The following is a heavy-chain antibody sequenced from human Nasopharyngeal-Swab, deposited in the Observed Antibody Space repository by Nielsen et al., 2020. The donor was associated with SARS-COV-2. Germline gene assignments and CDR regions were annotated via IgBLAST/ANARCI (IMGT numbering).Heavy chain of an antibody. CDR3: ARGFDY. V-gene: IGHV4-59*08. CDR2: SHYRGST. CDR1: GASLSSYY. J-gene: IGHJ4*02. Sequence: SETLSLTCTVSGASLSSYYWSWIRQPPGKGLEWVAYSHYRGSTNYNPSLKSRVTMSVDTSKNQFSLKLSSVTAADTAVYYCARGFDYWGQGTLVTVSS.